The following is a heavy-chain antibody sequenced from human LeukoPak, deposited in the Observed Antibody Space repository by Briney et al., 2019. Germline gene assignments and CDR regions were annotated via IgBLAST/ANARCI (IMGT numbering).Heavy chain of an antibody. D-gene: IGHD6-13*01. V-gene: IGHV4-4*07. J-gene: IGHJ2*01. CDR1: GGSISSYY. Sequence: SETLSLTCTVSGGSISSYYWSWSRQPAGKGLEWIGRIDTSGNTNYKPSLKSRVTMSVDTSKNQFSLKLSSVTAADTAVYYCARVSSSWYQDWYFDLWGRGTLVTVSS. CDR3: ARVSSSWYQDWYFDL. CDR2: IDTSGNT.